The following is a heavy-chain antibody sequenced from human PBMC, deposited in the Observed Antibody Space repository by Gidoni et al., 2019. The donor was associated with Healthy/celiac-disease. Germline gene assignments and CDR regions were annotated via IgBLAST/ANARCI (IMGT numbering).Heavy chain of an antibody. D-gene: IGHD5-12*01. CDR3: AKGSSDIVATIVDY. CDR2: ISWNSGSI. V-gene: IGHV3-9*01. Sequence: EVQLVESGGGLVQPGRSLRLSCAASGFTFDDYAMHWVRQAPGKGLEWVSGISWNSGSIGYADSVKGRFTISRDNAKNSLYLQMNSLRAEDTALYYCAKGSSDIVATIVDYWGQGTLVTVSS. J-gene: IGHJ4*02. CDR1: GFTFDDYA.